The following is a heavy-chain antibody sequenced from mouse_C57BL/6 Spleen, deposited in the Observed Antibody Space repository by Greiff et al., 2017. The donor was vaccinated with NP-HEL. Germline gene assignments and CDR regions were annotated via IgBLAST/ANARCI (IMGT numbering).Heavy chain of an antibody. V-gene: IGHV5-6*01. D-gene: IGHD4-1*01. Sequence: EVKVVESGGDLVKPGGSLKLSCAASGFTFSSYGMSWVRQTPDKRLEWVATISSGGSYTYYPDSVKGRFTISRDNAKNTLYLQMSSLKSEDTAMYYCARVGLGFDYWGQCTTLTVSS. CDR2: ISSGGSYT. J-gene: IGHJ2*01. CDR3: ARVGLGFDY. CDR1: GFTFSSYG.